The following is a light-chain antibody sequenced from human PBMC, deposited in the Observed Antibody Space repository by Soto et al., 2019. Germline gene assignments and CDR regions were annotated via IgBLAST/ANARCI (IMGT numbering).Light chain of an antibody. V-gene: IGLV2-23*02. CDR1: SSDVGGYKY. CDR2: EVT. CDR3: CSYASSATWV. J-gene: IGLJ3*02. Sequence: QSALTQPASVSGSPGQSITISYTATSSDVGGYKYVSSYQQHPVKTPEVMIYEVTKRPSGVSTRFSGSKSGNTASLTISGLQAEDEADYYCCSYASSATWVFGGGTKLTVL.